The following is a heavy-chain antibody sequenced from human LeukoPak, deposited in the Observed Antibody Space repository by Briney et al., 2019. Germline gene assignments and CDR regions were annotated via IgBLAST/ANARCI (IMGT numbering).Heavy chain of an antibody. D-gene: IGHD4-17*01. CDR1: GFTFSSSA. Sequence: EPGGSLRLSCAASGFTFSSSAMHWVRQAPGKGLEWVSVISYDGSNKNYADAVKGRFTISRDNSKNTLYLQMNSLRAEDTAVYYCAKDPYVTTYFEYWGQGTQVTVSS. J-gene: IGHJ4*02. V-gene: IGHV3-30*04. CDR3: AKDPYVTTYFEY. CDR2: ISYDGSNK.